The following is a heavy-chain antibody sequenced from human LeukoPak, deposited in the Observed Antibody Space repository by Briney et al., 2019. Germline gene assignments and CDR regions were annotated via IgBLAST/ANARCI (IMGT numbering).Heavy chain of an antibody. J-gene: IGHJ3*02. D-gene: IGHD6-13*01. V-gene: IGHV1-2*02. Sequence: GASVKVSCKASGYTFTGYCMHWVRQAPGQGLEWMGWVNPASGGTNYAQKFQGRVTITRNTSITTAYMELSSLRSEDTAVYYCAVAAVATRLGDAFDIWGQGTMVTVSS. CDR2: VNPASGGT. CDR3: AVAAVATRLGDAFDI. CDR1: GYTFTGYC.